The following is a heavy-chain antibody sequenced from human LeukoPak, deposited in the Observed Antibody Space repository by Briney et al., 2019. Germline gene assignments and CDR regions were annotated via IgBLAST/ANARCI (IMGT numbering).Heavy chain of an antibody. CDR2: INPNSGGT. J-gene: IGHJ5*02. Sequence: GASVKVSCKASGYTFTGYYMHWVRQAPGQGLEWMGWINPNSGGTNYAQKFQGRVTMTRDTSISTAYMELSRLRSDDTAVYYCARASRPSRLIEGRYGDKGTWFDPWGQGTLVTVSS. CDR1: GYTFTGYY. CDR3: ARASRPSRLIEGRYGDKGTWFDP. D-gene: IGHD4-17*01. V-gene: IGHV1-2*02.